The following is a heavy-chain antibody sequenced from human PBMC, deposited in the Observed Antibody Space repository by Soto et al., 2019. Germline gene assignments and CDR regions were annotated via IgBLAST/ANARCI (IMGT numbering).Heavy chain of an antibody. J-gene: IGHJ5*02. V-gene: IGHV4-4*07. Sequence: PSATLFLTFTVYLSSISGFYWSWIRKSAGKGLEWIGRIYATGTTDYNPSLKSRVMMSVDTSKKQFSLKLRSVTAADTAVYYCVRDGTKTLRDWFDPWGQG. CDR3: VRDGTKTLRDWFDP. CDR1: LSSISGFY. D-gene: IGHD1-1*01. CDR2: IYATGTT.